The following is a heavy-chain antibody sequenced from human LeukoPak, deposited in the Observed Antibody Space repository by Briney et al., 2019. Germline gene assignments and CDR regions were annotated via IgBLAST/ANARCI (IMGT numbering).Heavy chain of an antibody. J-gene: IGHJ5*02. V-gene: IGHV3-7*01. CDR2: IKEDGSVK. D-gene: IGHD1-1*01. Sequence: GGSLRLSCAVSGFTFSSYWMGWVRQAPGKGLEWVANIKEDGSVKYYVDSVKGRFTISRDNAKNSLYLQMNSLRAEDTAVYNCARVNGIGWFGPWGQGTLVAVSS. CDR3: ARVNGIGWFGP. CDR1: GFTFSSYW.